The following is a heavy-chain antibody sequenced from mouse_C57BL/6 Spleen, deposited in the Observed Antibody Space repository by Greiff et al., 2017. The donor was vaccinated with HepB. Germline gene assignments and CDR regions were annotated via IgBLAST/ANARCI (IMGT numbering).Heavy chain of an antibody. CDR3: ARWDYYGSSYYWYFDV. D-gene: IGHD1-1*01. CDR1: GYTFTSYW. V-gene: IGHV1-55*01. J-gene: IGHJ1*03. CDR2: IYPGSGST. Sequence: VQLQQSGAELVKPGASVKMSCKASGYTFTSYWITWVKQRPGQGLEWIGDIYPGSGSTNYNEKFKSKATLTVDTSSSTAYMQLSSLTSEDSAVYYCARWDYYGSSYYWYFDVWGTGTTVTVSS.